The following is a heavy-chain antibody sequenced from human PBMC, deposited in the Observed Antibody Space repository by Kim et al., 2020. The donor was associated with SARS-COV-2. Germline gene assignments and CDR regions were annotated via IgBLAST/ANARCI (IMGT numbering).Heavy chain of an antibody. V-gene: IGHV3-11*04. CDR2: GSTI. J-gene: IGHJ5*02. Sequence: GSTIYYPDSVKGRFTISRDNAKNSLYLQMNSLRAEDTAVYYCARTPAGTPWGQGTLVTVSS. CDR3: ARTPAGTP. D-gene: IGHD1-1*01.